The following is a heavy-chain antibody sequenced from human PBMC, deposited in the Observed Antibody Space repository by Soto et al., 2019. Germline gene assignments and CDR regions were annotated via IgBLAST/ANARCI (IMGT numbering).Heavy chain of an antibody. V-gene: IGHV1-69*08. D-gene: IGHD4-17*01. J-gene: IGHJ4*02. CDR1: GGTFSSYT. Sequence: QVQLVQSGAEVKKPGSSVKVSCKASGGTFSSYTISWVRQAPGQGLEWMGRIIPILGIANYAQKFQGRVTFTADKSTSTAYMELSSLRSEDTAVYYCARDTDYGDPFDYWGQGTLVTVSS. CDR2: IIPILGIA. CDR3: ARDTDYGDPFDY.